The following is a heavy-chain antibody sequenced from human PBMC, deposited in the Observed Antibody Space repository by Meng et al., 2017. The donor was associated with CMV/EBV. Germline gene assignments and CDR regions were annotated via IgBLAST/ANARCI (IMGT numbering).Heavy chain of an antibody. D-gene: IGHD2-2*02. V-gene: IGHV3-30*04. Sequence: GESLKISCAASGFTFSSYAMHWVRQAPGKGLEWVAVISYDGSNKYYADSVKGRFTISRDNSKNTLYLQMNSLRAEDTAVYYCARDSVAGLYCSSTSCYRSAYYYYGMDVWGQGTTVTV. J-gene: IGHJ6*02. CDR3: ARDSVAGLYCSSTSCYRSAYYYYGMDV. CDR1: GFTFSSYA. CDR2: ISYDGSNK.